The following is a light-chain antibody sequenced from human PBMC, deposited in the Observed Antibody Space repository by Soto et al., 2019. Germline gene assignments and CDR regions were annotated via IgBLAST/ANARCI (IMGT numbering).Light chain of an antibody. V-gene: IGLV1-51*01. Sequence: QSVLTQPPSVSAAPGQKVTISCSGSSSNIGGNSVSWYQQLPGTAPKLLIYNDNKRPSGIPDRFSGSKSGTSATLGITGFQTGDEADYYCGSWDSSLSAYVFGTGTKSPS. CDR3: GSWDSSLSAYV. CDR1: SSNIGGNS. J-gene: IGLJ1*01. CDR2: NDN.